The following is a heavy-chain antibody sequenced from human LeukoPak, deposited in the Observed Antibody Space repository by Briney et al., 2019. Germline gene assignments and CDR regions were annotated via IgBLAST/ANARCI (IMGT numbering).Heavy chain of an antibody. V-gene: IGHV4-34*01. CDR1: GGSISSYY. CDR2: INHSGST. CDR3: ARSRLARLYGGNRRGAFDI. D-gene: IGHD4-23*01. Sequence: SETLSLTCTVSGGSISSYYWSWIRQPPGKGLEWIGEINHSGSTNYNPSLKSRVTILVDTSKNQFSLKLSSVTAADTAVYYCARSRLARLYGGNRRGAFDIWGQGTMVTVSS. J-gene: IGHJ3*02.